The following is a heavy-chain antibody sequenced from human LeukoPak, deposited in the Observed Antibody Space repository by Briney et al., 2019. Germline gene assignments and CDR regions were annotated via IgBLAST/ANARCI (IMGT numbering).Heavy chain of an antibody. CDR1: GFTFSSSW. Sequence: GGSLRLSCAASGFTFSSSWMHWVRQSPEKGLVWVARINGDGSRTSFADSVKGRFTISRDNAKNSLYLQMNSLRAEDTAVHYCARDPVYCSSTSCYEVKEELAFDYWGQGTLVTVSS. D-gene: IGHD2-2*01. CDR3: ARDPVYCSSTSCYEVKEELAFDY. J-gene: IGHJ4*02. CDR2: INGDGSRT. V-gene: IGHV3-74*01.